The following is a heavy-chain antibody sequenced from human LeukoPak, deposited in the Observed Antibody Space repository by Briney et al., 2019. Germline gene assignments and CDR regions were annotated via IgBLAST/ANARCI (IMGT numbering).Heavy chain of an antibody. CDR1: GDSITGYY. Sequence: RSETLSLTCTVSGDSITGYYWTWVQQPPGKGLEWIGYVYHTGTSNYNPSVRSRITMSVDTSKNQYSMNPTSVTAADTAVYYCARALDTWSALDYWGLGTLVSVSS. CDR2: VYHTGTS. D-gene: IGHD5-18*01. V-gene: IGHV4-59*01. CDR3: ARALDTWSALDY. J-gene: IGHJ4*02.